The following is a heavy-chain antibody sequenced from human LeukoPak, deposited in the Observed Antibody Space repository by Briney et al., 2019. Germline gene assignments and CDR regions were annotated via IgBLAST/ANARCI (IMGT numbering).Heavy chain of an antibody. J-gene: IGHJ5*02. CDR2: ISWNSGSI. CDR1: GFTFDDYA. Sequence: GGSLRLSCAASGFTFDDYAMHWVRHAPVKGLEWVSGISWNSGSIGYADSVKGRFTISRDNAKNSLYLQMNSLRAEDTALYYCAKGGFPRSGHNWFDPWGQGTLVTVSS. CDR3: AKGGFPRSGHNWFDP. V-gene: IGHV3-9*01.